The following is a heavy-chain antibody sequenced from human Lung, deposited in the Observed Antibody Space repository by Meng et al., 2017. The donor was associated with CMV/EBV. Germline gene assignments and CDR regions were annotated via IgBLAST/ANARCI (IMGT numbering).Heavy chain of an antibody. Sequence: ASVKVSXKASGYMFTTYDINWVRQATGQGLEWMGWMNPNSGNTGYAQKFQGRVTLTRVTSISTAYMELISLTSDDTAVYYCARTRIEVEPDGRKIKYYNYGMDVWGQGXTVTVSS. D-gene: IGHD2-2*01. CDR3: ARTRIEVEPDGRKIKYYNYGMDV. J-gene: IGHJ6*02. V-gene: IGHV1-8*01. CDR2: MNPNSGNT. CDR1: GYMFTTYD.